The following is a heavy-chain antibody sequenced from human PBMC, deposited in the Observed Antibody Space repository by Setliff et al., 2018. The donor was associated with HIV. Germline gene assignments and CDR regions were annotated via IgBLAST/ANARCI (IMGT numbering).Heavy chain of an antibody. V-gene: IGHV4-31*03. D-gene: IGHD3-9*01. CDR2: IYNTGST. J-gene: IGHJ4*02. CDR1: GGSISSGGFY. Sequence: PSETLSLTCTVTGGSISSGGFYWTWIRQHPGKGLEWIGYIYNTGSTYHSPSLESRVTISIDTSKNQFSLKLSSVTAADTAVYFCAKTIGRYFDIFDNWGQGTLVTVSS. CDR3: AKTIGRYFDIFDN.